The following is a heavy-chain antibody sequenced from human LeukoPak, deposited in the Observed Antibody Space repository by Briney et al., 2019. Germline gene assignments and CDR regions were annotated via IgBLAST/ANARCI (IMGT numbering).Heavy chain of an antibody. J-gene: IGHJ4*02. D-gene: IGHD6-19*01. CDR1: GYTFTGHY. CDR3: ARVLAVAGFGY. Sequence: ASVKVSCKASGYTFTGHYMHWVRQAPGQGLEWMGWINPNSGGTNFAQKFQGRVTMTRDTSISTAYMELSRLRSDDTAVYYCARVLAVAGFGYWGQGTLVTVSS. CDR2: INPNSGGT. V-gene: IGHV1-2*02.